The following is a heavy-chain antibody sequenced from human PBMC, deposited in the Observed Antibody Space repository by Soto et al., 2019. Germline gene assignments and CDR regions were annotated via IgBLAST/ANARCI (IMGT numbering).Heavy chain of an antibody. D-gene: IGHD6-6*01. J-gene: IGHJ4*02. CDR3: AKRSSSSTFDY. CDR1: GFTFSNAW. V-gene: IGHV3-23*01. Sequence: PGGSLRLSCAASGFTFSNAWMNWVRQAPGKGLEWVSVISGSDDSTYYADSVKGRFTISRDNSKNTLYLQMNSLRAEDTAVYYCAKRSSSSTFDYWGQGTLVTVSS. CDR2: ISGSDDST.